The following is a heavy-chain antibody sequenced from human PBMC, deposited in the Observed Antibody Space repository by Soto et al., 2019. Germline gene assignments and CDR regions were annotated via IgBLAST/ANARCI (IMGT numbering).Heavy chain of an antibody. J-gene: IGHJ5*02. CDR2: INPNSGGT. V-gene: IGHV1-2*04. CDR1: GYTFTGYY. CDR3: ARGPSSDEVDNWFDP. D-gene: IGHD6-19*01. Sequence: GASVKVSCKASGYTFTGYYMHWVRQAPGQGLEWMGWINPNSGGTNYAQKFQGWVTMTRDTSISTAYMELSRLRSDDTAVYYCARGPSSDEVDNWFDPWGQGTLVTVSS.